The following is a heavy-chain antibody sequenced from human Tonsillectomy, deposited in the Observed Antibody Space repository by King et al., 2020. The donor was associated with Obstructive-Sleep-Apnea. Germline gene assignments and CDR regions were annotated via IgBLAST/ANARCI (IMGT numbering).Heavy chain of an antibody. J-gene: IGHJ6*02. CDR1: GFSLSNARMG. Sequence: TLKESGPVLVKPPETLTLTCTVSGFSLSNARMGVSWIRQPPGKALEWLAHIFSNDEKSYSTSLKSRLTISKDTSKSQVVLTMTNMDPVDTATYYCARTQPSLYYDSSYYYGMDVWGQGTTVTVSS. CDR2: IFSNDEK. CDR3: ARTQPSLYYDSSYYYGMDV. D-gene: IGHD3-22*01. V-gene: IGHV2-26*01.